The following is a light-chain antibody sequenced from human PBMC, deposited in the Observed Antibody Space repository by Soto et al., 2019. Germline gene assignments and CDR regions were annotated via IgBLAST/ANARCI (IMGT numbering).Light chain of an antibody. J-gene: IGLJ1*01. CDR3: GSYAGGNNPYV. CDR2: EAS. Sequence: QSVLTQPPSASGSPGQSVTISCTGTSSDVGAYIYVSWYQHHPGKAPKLIIYEASKRPSGVPDRFSGSYSGDTASLTVSGLQAEDEADYYCGSYAGGNNPYVFGTGTKVTVL. CDR1: SSDVGAYIY. V-gene: IGLV2-8*01.